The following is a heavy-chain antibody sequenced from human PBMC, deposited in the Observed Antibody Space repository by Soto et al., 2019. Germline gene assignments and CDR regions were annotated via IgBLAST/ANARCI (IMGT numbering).Heavy chain of an antibody. CDR3: ARHSLHGSGWSIDY. CDR1: GFTFSTYS. CDR2: ISSSSYYI. J-gene: IGHJ4*02. V-gene: IGHV3-21*01. Sequence: EVQLVESGGGLVEPGGSLRLSCAASGFTFSTYSMNWVRQAPGKGLEWVSSISSSSYYIYYSDSVRGRFSISRDYAKSSLSLQMNSLRAEDTAVYYCARHSLHGSGWSIDYWGQGTLVTVSS. D-gene: IGHD6-19*01.